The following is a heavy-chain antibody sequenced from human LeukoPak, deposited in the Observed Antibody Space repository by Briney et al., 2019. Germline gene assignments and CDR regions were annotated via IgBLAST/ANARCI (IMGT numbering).Heavy chain of an antibody. Sequence: ASETLSLTCTVSGGSISSYYWSWIRQPPGKGLEWIGYIYYSGSTNYNPSLKSRVTISVDTSKNQFSLRLSSVTAADTAVYYCARDSSGWYHWFDPWGQGTLVTVSS. D-gene: IGHD6-19*01. CDR3: ARDSSGWYHWFDP. J-gene: IGHJ5*02. CDR1: GGSISSYY. CDR2: IYYSGST. V-gene: IGHV4-59*01.